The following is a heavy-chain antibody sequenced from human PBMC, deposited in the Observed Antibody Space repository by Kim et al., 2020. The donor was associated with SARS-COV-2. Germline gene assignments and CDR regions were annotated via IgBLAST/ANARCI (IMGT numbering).Heavy chain of an antibody. Sequence: GGSLRLSCTTSGFTFTGYAMSWVRQAPGKGLEWVSSIDGSDGTTYYVDSVKGRFTISRDNSKNTLYLQMNSLRADDTAVYYCMKGGWGWIWDHWGQGTRGTLPS. V-gene: IGHV3-23*01. J-gene: IGHJ4*02. CDR3: MKGGWGWIWDH. CDR1: GFTFTGYA. CDR2: IDGSDGTT. D-gene: IGHD2-2*03.